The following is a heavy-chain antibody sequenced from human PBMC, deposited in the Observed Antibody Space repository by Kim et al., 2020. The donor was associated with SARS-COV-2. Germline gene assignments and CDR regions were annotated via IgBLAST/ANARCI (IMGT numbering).Heavy chain of an antibody. J-gene: IGHJ4*02. CDR1: GGSISSYY. V-gene: IGHV4-59*01. CDR3: ARAGIDSSGYYWGDFDY. Sequence: SETLSLTCTVSGGSISSYYWSWIRQPPGKGLEWIGYIYYSGSTNYNPSLKSRVTISVDTSKNQFSLKLSSVTAADTAVYYCARAGIDSSGYYWGDFDYWGQGTLVTVSS. D-gene: IGHD3-22*01. CDR2: IYYSGST.